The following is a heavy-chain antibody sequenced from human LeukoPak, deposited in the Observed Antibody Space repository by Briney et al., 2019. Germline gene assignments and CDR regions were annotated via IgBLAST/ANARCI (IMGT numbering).Heavy chain of an antibody. Sequence: GGSLRLSCSASGFILRSHAMHWVHQAPGKGLEYVSRISDNGGSSYYADSVKGRFTISRDNSKNTLYLQMSSLRAVDTAVYYCVKDNEAGGSPFDRWGQGTLVTVSS. CDR1: GFILRSHA. CDR2: ISDNGGSS. CDR3: VKDNEAGGSPFDR. J-gene: IGHJ4*02. V-gene: IGHV3-64D*06. D-gene: IGHD1-1*01.